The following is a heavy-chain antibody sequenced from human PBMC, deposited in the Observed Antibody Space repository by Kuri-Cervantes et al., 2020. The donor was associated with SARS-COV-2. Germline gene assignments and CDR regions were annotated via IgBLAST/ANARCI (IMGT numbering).Heavy chain of an antibody. J-gene: IGHJ4*02. Sequence: GESLKISCEVSGFLFSASAIHWVRQASGKGLEWVGRVRGKANNYATAYAASVKGRFTISRDDSKNMAYLQMNSLKTEDTAVYYCAKDQGSDYGDQLDYWGQGTLVTVSS. CDR1: GFLFSASA. D-gene: IGHD4-17*01. CDR2: VRGKANNYAT. V-gene: IGHV3-73*01. CDR3: AKDQGSDYGDQLDY.